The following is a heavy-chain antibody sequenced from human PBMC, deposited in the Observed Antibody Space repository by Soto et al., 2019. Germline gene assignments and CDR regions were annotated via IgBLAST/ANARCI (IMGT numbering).Heavy chain of an antibody. D-gene: IGHD3-3*01. CDR3: ARVPASRGSGYYNPIDY. V-gene: IGHV4-39*07. CDR1: GGSISSSNYY. J-gene: IGHJ4*02. CDR2: IYYSGST. Sequence: PSETLSLTCTVSGGSISSSNYYWGWIRQPPGKGLEWIGSIYYSGSTYYNPSLKSRVTISVDTSKNQFSLKLSSVTAADTAVYYCARVPASRGSGYYNPIDYWGQGTLVTVSS.